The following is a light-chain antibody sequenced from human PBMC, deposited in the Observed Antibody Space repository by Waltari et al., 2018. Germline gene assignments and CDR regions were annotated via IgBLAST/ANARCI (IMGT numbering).Light chain of an antibody. V-gene: IGLV1-44*01. J-gene: IGLJ2*01. CDR2: NDR. Sequence: QSVVTQPPSASATPGQTVPISCSGRTSNIGDNLVIWYQQVPGTAPKLLIINDRQRPSGDPERFSGSKSGNSASLAISGLQSEDEADYYGATWDDSLNGAVFGGGTRLTVL. CDR3: ATWDDSLNGAV. CDR1: TSNIGDNL.